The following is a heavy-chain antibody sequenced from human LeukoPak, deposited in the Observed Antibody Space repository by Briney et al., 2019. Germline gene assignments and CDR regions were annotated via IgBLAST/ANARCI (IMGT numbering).Heavy chain of an antibody. V-gene: IGHV1-69*13. J-gene: IGHJ3*01. Sequence: ASVKVSCKASGGTFSSYAISWVRQAPGQGLEWMGGIIPIFGTANYAQKFQGRVTITADESTSTAYMELSSLRSEDTAVYYCARGGPTTVTTDAFDVWGQGTMVTVSS. CDR1: GGTFSSYA. D-gene: IGHD4-17*01. CDR3: ARGGPTTVTTDAFDV. CDR2: IIPIFGTA.